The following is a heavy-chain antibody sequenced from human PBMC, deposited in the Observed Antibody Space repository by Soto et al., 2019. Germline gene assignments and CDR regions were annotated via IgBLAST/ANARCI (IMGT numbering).Heavy chain of an antibody. Sequence: GASVKVSCKTSGYAFTTYFLHWMRQAPGQRLEWMGRINPANGDALYSQKFLGRVSITRDTSATTVYMELTYLTSEDTAIYYCARGPSSGCFDSWGQGTLVTVSS. CDR3: ARGPSSGCFDS. CDR1: GYAFTTYF. D-gene: IGHD5-12*01. V-gene: IGHV1-3*01. CDR2: INPANGDA. J-gene: IGHJ4*02.